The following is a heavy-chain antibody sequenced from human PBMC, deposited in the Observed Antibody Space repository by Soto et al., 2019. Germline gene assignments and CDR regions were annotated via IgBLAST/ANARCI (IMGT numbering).Heavy chain of an antibody. D-gene: IGHD2-2*02. V-gene: IGHV1-3*01. CDR3: AYKALKDIVVVPAAIFGMDV. CDR1: GYTFTSYY. J-gene: IGHJ6*02. Sequence: ASVKVSCKASGYTFTSYYMHWVRQAPGQRLEWMGIINAGNGNTNYSQKFQGRVTITRDTSASTAYLELSSLRSEDTAVYYCAYKALKDIVVVPAAIFGMDVWGQGTTVTVSS. CDR2: INAGNGNT.